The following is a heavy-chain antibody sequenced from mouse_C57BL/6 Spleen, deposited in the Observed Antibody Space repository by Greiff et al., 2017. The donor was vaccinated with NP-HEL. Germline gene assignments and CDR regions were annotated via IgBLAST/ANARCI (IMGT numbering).Heavy chain of an antibody. CDR3: ARDGGFDGYYVLAWFAY. J-gene: IGHJ3*01. V-gene: IGHV3-6*01. CDR1: GYSITSGYY. D-gene: IGHD2-3*01. Sequence: EVKVEESGPGLVKPSQSLSLTCSVTGYSITSGYYWNWIRQFPGNKLEWMGYISYDGSNNYNPSLKNRISITRDTSKNQFFLKLNAVTTEDTATYYCARDGGFDGYYVLAWFAYWGQGTLVTVSA. CDR2: ISYDGSN.